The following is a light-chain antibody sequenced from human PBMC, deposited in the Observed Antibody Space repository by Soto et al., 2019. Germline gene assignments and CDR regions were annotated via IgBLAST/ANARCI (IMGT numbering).Light chain of an antibody. V-gene: IGKV1-5*01. CDR1: QSISSW. Sequence: DIPMTQSPSTLSASVGDRVTITCRASQSISSWLAWYQQKPGKAPKLLIYDASSLESGVPSRFSGSGSGTEFTLTISSLQPDDFATYYCQQYNSYSPWTFGQGTKLEIK. J-gene: IGKJ2*02. CDR2: DAS. CDR3: QQYNSYSPWT.